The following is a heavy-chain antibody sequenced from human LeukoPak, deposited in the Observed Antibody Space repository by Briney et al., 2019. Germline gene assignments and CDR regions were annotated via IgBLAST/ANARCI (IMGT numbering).Heavy chain of an antibody. CDR3: ARGIPAAKESDSQFDP. CDR1: GGSISSYY. D-gene: IGHD2-2*01. V-gene: IGHV4-4*07. J-gene: IGHJ5*02. CDR2: IYTSGST. Sequence: PSETLSLTCTVSGGSISSYYWSWIRQPAGKGLEWIGRIYTSGSTNYNPSLKSRVTMSVDTSKNQFSLKLSSVTAADTAVYYCARGIPAAKESDSQFDPWGQGTLVTVSS.